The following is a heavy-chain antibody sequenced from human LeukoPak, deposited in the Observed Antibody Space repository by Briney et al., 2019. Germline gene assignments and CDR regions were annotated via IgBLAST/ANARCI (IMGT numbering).Heavy chain of an antibody. D-gene: IGHD6-19*01. CDR3: ARLKYSSGWWNNNWFDP. J-gene: IGHJ5*02. V-gene: IGHV5-51*01. Sequence: GESLKISCKGSGYSFTSYWIGWVRQMPGKGLEWMGIIYPGDSDTRYSPSFQGQVTISADKSISTAYLQWSSLKASDTAMYYCARLKYSSGWWNNNWFDPWGQGTLVTVS. CDR1: GYSFTSYW. CDR2: IYPGDSDT.